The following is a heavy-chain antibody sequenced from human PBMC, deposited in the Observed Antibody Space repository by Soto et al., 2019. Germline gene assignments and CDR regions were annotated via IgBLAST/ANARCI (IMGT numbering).Heavy chain of an antibody. D-gene: IGHD5-12*01. Sequence: SETLSLTCTVSGASISSSYWSWIRQSPERGLEWIAYVYHTGATTYNPSLKSRVTISLDTSKGQFSLNLTSLTTADTAVYFCARGGNRYSNVASGVGGFDYWGQGSLVTVSS. CDR3: ARGGNRYSNVASGVGGFDY. V-gene: IGHV4-59*01. CDR2: VYHTGAT. J-gene: IGHJ4*02. CDR1: GASISSSY.